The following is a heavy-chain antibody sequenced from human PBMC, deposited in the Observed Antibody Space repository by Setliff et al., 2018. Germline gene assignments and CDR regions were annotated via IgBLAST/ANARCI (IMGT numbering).Heavy chain of an antibody. CDR1: GYIFTSYG. CDR2: ISTYNGKT. V-gene: IGHV1-18*01. Sequence: ASVKVSCKASGYIFTSYGFSWVRQAPGQGLEWMGWISTYNGKTNYAQKFQGRVTMTTDTSTSTAYMELRSLRSDDTAVYYCARDLYYQYYYDSSGRDAFDIWGHGTIVTVSS. D-gene: IGHD3-22*01. CDR3: ARDLYYQYYYDSSGRDAFDI. J-gene: IGHJ3*02.